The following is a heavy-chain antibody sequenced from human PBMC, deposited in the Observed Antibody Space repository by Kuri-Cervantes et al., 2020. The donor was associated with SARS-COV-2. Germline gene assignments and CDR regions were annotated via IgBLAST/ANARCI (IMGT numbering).Heavy chain of an antibody. CDR3: ARDLGQQLVPSDVSYYGMDV. CDR1: GGTFDSYG. Sequence: SVKVSCKASGGTFDSYGIAWVRQAPGQGLEWMGGILPSLGVTNYAQKMQGRVTITADESTGTAYMELRSLRSEDTAVYYCARDLGQQLVPSDVSYYGMDVWGQGTTVTVSS. V-gene: IGHV1-69*10. CDR2: ILPSLGVT. J-gene: IGHJ6*02. D-gene: IGHD6-13*01.